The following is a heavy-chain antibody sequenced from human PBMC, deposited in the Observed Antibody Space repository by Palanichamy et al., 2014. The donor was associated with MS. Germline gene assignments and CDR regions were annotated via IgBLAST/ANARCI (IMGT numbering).Heavy chain of an antibody. CDR1: GGSISNIDW. Sequence: QVQLEESGPGLVKPSGTLSLTCAVSGGSISNIDWWSWVRQSPRNGLEYIGKVSPGGSTRYNPSLESRAIISVDRSKNQFYLKINSVTAADTAMYYCARSFSTGIQGVIALDLWGQGILVSVSS. J-gene: IGHJ5*02. CDR3: ARSFSTGIQGVIALDL. V-gene: IGHV4-4*02. D-gene: IGHD3-10*01. CDR2: VSPGGST.